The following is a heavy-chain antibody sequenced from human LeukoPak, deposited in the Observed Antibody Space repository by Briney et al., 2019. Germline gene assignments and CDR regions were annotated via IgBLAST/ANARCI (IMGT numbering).Heavy chain of an antibody. D-gene: IGHD6-13*01. V-gene: IGHV1-8*02. Sequence: ASVKVSCKASGYTFTSYGISWVRQAPGRGLEWMGWMNPVSGNAGSAQKFQGRVTMTRDTSISTAYMELSRLRSDDTAVYYCARGRRTGYSSSWYGPGDWGQGTLVTVSS. CDR2: MNPVSGNA. J-gene: IGHJ4*02. CDR3: ARGRRTGYSSSWYGPGD. CDR1: GYTFTSYG.